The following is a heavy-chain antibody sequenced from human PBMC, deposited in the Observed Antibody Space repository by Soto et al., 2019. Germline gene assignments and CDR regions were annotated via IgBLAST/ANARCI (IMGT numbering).Heavy chain of an antibody. D-gene: IGHD6-19*01. CDR2: IYWNDDK. J-gene: IGHJ5*02. CDR3: AKSGSSGWYGWFDP. Sequence: VSGPTLVNPXQTLTLTCIFSGFSLRTSGVGVGWIRQPPGKALEWLGFIYWNDDKRYSPSLKSRLTITKDTSKNQVVLTMTNMDPVDTATYYCAKSGSSGWYGWFDPWGQGTLVTVSS. V-gene: IGHV2-5*01. CDR1: GFSLRTSGVG.